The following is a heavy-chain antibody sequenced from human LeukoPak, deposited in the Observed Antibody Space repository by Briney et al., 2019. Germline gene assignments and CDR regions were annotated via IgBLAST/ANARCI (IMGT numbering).Heavy chain of an antibody. J-gene: IGHJ4*02. CDR2: INHSRST. Sequence: PSETLSLTCAVYGGSFSGYYWSWIRQPPGKGLEWIGEINHSRSTNYNPSLKSRVTISVDTSKNQFSLKLSSVTAADTAVYYCARGQANDYWGQGTLVTVSS. CDR1: GGSFSGYY. CDR3: ARGQANDY. V-gene: IGHV4-34*01.